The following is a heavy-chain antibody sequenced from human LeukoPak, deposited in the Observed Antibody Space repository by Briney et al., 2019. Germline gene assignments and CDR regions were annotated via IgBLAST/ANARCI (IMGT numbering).Heavy chain of an antibody. D-gene: IGHD5-12*01. CDR3: ARGKYGGYFIDY. CDR2: INTDGSST. Sequence: GGSLRLSCTASGFTFSSYWMHWVRQAPGKGLVWVSRINTDGSSTSYADSVKGRFTISRDNAKNTVYLQMNSLRAEDTAVYYCARGKYGGYFIDYWGQGTQVTVSS. CDR1: GFTFSSYW. J-gene: IGHJ4*02. V-gene: IGHV3-74*01.